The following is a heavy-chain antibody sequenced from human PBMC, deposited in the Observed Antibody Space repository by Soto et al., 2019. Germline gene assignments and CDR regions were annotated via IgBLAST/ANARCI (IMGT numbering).Heavy chain of an antibody. CDR2: ISDSGRTI. J-gene: IGHJ6*02. Sequence: PCGSLRLSCSASGFTFSSYEMNWVRQAPGKGLEWVSYISDSGRTIYYADSVKGRFTVSRDDAQNSVYLQMDSLRDEDTAVYYCARDLLHYDFWSGYSAYFYYGMDVWGPGTTVTVS. CDR3: ARDLLHYDFWSGYSAYFYYGMDV. D-gene: IGHD3-3*01. CDR1: GFTFSSYE. V-gene: IGHV3-48*03.